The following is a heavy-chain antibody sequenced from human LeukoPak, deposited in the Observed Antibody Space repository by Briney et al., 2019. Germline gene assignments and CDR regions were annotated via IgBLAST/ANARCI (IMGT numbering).Heavy chain of an antibody. CDR1: GYTFTGYY. CDR3: ARGGLWFGELRRAFDI. J-gene: IGHJ3*02. CDR2: INPNSGGT. D-gene: IGHD3-10*01. V-gene: IGHV1-2*02. Sequence: APVKVSCKASGYTFTGYYMHWVRQAPGQGLEWMGWINPNSGGTNYAQKFQGRVTMTRDTSISTAYMELSRLRSDDTAVYYCARGGLWFGELRRAFDIWGQGTMVTVSS.